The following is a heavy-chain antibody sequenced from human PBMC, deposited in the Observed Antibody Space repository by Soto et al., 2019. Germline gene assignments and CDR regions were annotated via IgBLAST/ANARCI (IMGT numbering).Heavy chain of an antibody. D-gene: IGHD3-10*01. CDR1: GGSISSYY. V-gene: IGHV4-59*01. CDR2: TYNSART. J-gene: IGHJ4*01. Sequence: SETLSLTCTVSGGSISSYYWNWIRQPPGKRLEWIAYTYNSARTNYSPTLKSRVTISVDTSKNQFSLKLSSVTAADTAAYFCSRDLGSPSGTEGSFDYWGHGTLVTVSS. CDR3: SRDLGSPSGTEGSFDY.